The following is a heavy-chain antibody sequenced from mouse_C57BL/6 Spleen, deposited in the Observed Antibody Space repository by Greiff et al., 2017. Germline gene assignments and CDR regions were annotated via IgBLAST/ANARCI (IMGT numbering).Heavy chain of an antibody. CDR2: IDPSDSET. CDR1: GYTFTSYW. D-gene: IGHD1-1*01. Sequence: QVQLQQPGAELVRPGSSVKLSCKASGYTFTSYWMHWVKQRPIQGLEWIGNIDPSDSETHYNQKFKDKATLTVDKSSSTAYMQLSSLTSEDSAVYYCARRRGITTGDYFDYWGQGTTLTVSS. CDR3: ARRRGITTGDYFDY. V-gene: IGHV1-52*01. J-gene: IGHJ2*01.